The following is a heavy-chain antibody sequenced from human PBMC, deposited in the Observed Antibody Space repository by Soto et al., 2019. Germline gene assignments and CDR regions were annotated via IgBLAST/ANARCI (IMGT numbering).Heavy chain of an antibody. CDR2: TSHDGSNK. CDR3: AKDISTYSGSYTSYCDS. J-gene: IGHJ4*02. V-gene: IGHV3-30*18. D-gene: IGHD1-26*01. Sequence: QVQLVESGGGVVQPGRSLRLSCAASGFTFSNYAMHWVRQAPGKGLEWVAVTSHDGSNKYYADSVKGRFTISRDNPKNTMYLQMNSLRAKDTAVYYCAKDISTYSGSYTSYCDSCGQRTLVTVSS. CDR1: GFTFSNYA.